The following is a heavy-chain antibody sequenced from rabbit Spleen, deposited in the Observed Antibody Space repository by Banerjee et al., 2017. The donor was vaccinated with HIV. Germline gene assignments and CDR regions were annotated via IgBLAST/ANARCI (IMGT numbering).Heavy chain of an antibody. J-gene: IGHJ4*01. D-gene: IGHD2-1*01. CDR1: GFSFGDRDV. CDR3: ARGVYDDYDTYYFDL. Sequence: QEQLVESGGGLVQPTGSLTLTCKASGFSFGDRDVMCWVRQAPGKGLEWIGCIYTGNGKTYYASWARGRFSISKSSSTTVTLQMTSLTAADTATYFCARGVYDDYDTYYFDLWGQGTLVTVS. CDR2: IYTGNGKT. V-gene: IGHV1S45*01.